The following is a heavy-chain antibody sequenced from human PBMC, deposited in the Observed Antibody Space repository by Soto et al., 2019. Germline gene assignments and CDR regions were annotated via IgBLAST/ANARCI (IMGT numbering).Heavy chain of an antibody. CDR2: ISYDGSNK. Sequence: QVQLVESGGGVVQPGKSLRLSCAGSGFTFSSYGMDWVRQAPGKGLEWVAVISYDGSNKYYADSVKGRFTISRDNSKNTLYLQMSSLRADDTAVYYCAKDRMGAGVRGYFDYWGQGTLGTVSS. CDR3: AKDRMGAGVRGYFDY. V-gene: IGHV3-30*18. CDR1: GFTFSSYG. J-gene: IGHJ4*02. D-gene: IGHD3-10*01.